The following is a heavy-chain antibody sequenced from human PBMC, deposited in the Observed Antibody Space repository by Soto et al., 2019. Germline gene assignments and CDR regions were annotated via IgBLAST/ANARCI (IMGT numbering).Heavy chain of an antibody. Sequence: QVQLQESGPGLVKPSQTLSLTCTVSGGSISSGGYYWSWIRQHPGKGLEWIGYIYYSGSTYYNPSLKSRVTISVDTSKNQCSRKLSSVTAADTAVYYCARVSTAMATDYYYYCMDVWGQGTTVTVSS. CDR2: IYYSGST. J-gene: IGHJ6*02. CDR1: GGSISSGGYY. V-gene: IGHV4-31*03. CDR3: ARVSTAMATDYYYYCMDV. D-gene: IGHD5-18*01.